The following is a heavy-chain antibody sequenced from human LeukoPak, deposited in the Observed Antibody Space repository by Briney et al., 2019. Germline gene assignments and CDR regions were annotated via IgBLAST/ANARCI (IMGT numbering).Heavy chain of an antibody. V-gene: IGHV3-23*01. CDR3: AREPAAAGRNWFGP. D-gene: IGHD6-13*01. CDR2: ISGSGGST. Sequence: PGGSLRLSCAASGFTFSSYAMSWVRQAPGKGLEWVSAISGSGGSTYYADSVKGRFTISRDNSKNTLYLQMNSLRAEDTAIYYCAREPAAAGRNWFGPWGQGTLVTVSS. J-gene: IGHJ5*02. CDR1: GFTFSSYA.